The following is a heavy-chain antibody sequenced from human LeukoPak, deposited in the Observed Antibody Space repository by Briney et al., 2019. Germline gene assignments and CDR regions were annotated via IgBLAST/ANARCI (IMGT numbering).Heavy chain of an antibody. J-gene: IGHJ4*02. D-gene: IGHD3-22*01. CDR2: ISAYNGNT. CDR1: GYTFTSYG. CDR3: ARGTSNYYDSSGYNRY. V-gene: IGHV1-18*01. Sequence: ASVTVSCKASGYTFTSYGISWVRQAPGQGLEWMGWISAYNGNTNYAQKLQGRVTMPTDTSTSTAYMELRSLRSDDTAVYYCARGTSNYYDSSGYNRYWGQGTLVTVSS.